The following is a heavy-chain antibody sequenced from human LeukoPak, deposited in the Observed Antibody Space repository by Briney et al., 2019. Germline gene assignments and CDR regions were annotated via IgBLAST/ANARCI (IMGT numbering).Heavy chain of an antibody. CDR1: GFTFSSYA. V-gene: IGHV3-64*01. CDR2: ISSNGVST. J-gene: IGHJ4*02. D-gene: IGHD1-1*01. CDR3: ARHARTYGYFDY. Sequence: GSLRLSCAASGFTFSSYAMHWVRQAPGGGLEYVSAISSNGVSTYYANSVKGRFTISRDNSKNTLYLQMGSLRAEDMAVYYCARHARTYGYFDYWGQGTLVTVSS.